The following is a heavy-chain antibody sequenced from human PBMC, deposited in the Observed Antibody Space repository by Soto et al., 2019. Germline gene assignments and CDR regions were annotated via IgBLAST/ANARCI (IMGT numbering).Heavy chain of an antibody. CDR2: INAGNGNT. D-gene: IGHD4-17*01. Sequence: ASVKVSCKASGYTFTSYAMHWVRQAPGQRLEWMGWINAGNGNTKYSQKFQGRVTITRDTSASTAYMELSSLRSEDTAVYYCARGMTTVPNTPFDYWGQGTLVTVSS. J-gene: IGHJ4*02. V-gene: IGHV1-3*01. CDR1: GYTFTSYA. CDR3: ARGMTTVPNTPFDY.